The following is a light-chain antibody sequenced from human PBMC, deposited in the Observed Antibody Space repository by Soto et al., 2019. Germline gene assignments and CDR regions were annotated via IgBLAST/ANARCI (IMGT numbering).Light chain of an antibody. CDR3: QQYAGSPRT. V-gene: IGKV3-20*01. J-gene: IGKJ1*01. Sequence: EIVLTQCAGTVSLSPGERATLSCRASQSVSSSYLAWYQQKPGQAPRLLIYGASNRATGFPARFSGSGSGTEFTLTISSLQSEDFAVYYCQQYAGSPRTFGQGTKVDI. CDR2: GAS. CDR1: QSVSSSY.